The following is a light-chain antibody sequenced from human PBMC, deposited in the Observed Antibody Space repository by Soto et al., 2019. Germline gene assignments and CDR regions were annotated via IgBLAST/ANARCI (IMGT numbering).Light chain of an antibody. CDR2: DAS. J-gene: IGKJ3*01. Sequence: EIVLTQSPATLSLSPGERATLSCRASQSVGTYLAWYQQKPGQAPRLLIYDASNRATAVPGRFSGSGSGTDFTLTISSLEPEDFAVYYCHQRSNWPPFTFGPGTTVDMK. CDR1: QSVGTY. V-gene: IGKV3-11*01. CDR3: HQRSNWPPFT.